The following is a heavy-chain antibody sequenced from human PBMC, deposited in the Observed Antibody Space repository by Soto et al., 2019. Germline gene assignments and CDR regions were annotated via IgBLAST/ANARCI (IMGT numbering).Heavy chain of an antibody. V-gene: IGHV4-30-2*01. Sequence: TLSLTCAVADDYISSGGYSLNWLRQPPGKGLEWIASIYHTGSTYYNPSLKSRVTISLDTSKNQFSLKLSSVTAADTAVYYCARGLRITIFGVVANLHFDPWGQGTLVTVSS. D-gene: IGHD3-3*01. CDR3: ARGLRITIFGVVANLHFDP. CDR1: DDYISSGGYS. J-gene: IGHJ5*02. CDR2: IYHTGST.